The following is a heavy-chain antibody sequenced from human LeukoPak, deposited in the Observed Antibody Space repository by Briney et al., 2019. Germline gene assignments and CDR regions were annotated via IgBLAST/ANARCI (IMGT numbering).Heavy chain of an antibody. V-gene: IGHV4-4*07. Sequence: SETLSLTCTVSGDSIGSYYWSWIRQPAGKGLEWIGRIHPSGSTNYNPSPKSRVTLSVDTSKNQFSLKLSSVTAADTAVYYCARGPPPDFDYWGRGTLVTVSS. J-gene: IGHJ4*02. CDR1: GDSIGSYY. CDR2: IHPSGST. CDR3: ARGPPPDFDY.